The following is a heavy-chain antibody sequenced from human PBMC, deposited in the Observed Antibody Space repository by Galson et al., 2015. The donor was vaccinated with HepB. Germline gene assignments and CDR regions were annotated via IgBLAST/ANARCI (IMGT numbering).Heavy chain of an antibody. CDR3: ARGQKDDAFDI. V-gene: IGHV3-53*01. J-gene: IGHJ3*02. CDR2: IYSGGST. Sequence: SLRLSCAASGFTVSSNYMSWVRQAPGKGLEWVSVIYSGGSTYYADSVKGRFTISRDNSKNTLYLQMNSLRAEDTAVYYCARGQKDDAFDIWGQGTMVTVSS. CDR1: GFTVSSNY.